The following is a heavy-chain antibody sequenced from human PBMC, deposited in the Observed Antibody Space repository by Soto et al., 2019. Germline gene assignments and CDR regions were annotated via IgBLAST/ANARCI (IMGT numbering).Heavy chain of an antibody. V-gene: IGHV4-34*01. CDR2: INHSGST. J-gene: IGHJ4*01. D-gene: IGHD2-15*01. Sequence: QVQLQQWGAGLLKPSETLSLTCAVYGGSFSGYYWSWIRQPPGKGLEWIGEINHSGSTNYNPSLKGRVTISLATSRHQFSLKVGFVTAADTAVYYCARDRLYRYCSGGSCYPDKNDYWGQEPWSPSPQ. CDR1: GGSFSGYY. CDR3: ARDRLYRYCSGGSCYPDKNDY.